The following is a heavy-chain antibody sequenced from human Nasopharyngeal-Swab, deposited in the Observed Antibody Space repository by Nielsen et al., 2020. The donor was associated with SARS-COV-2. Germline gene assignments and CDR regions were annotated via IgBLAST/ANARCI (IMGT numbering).Heavy chain of an antibody. V-gene: IGHV1-18*01. J-gene: IGHJ1*01. D-gene: IGHD6-13*01. CDR3: ARGGSSWSTEYFQH. CDR1: GYIFTNYG. CDR2: ISSFNGDT. Sequence: ASVKVSCKASGYIFTNYGITWVRQAPGQGLEWMGWISSFNGDTKYEQRFQDRVTMTTDTTMNTAYLELKSLRPDDTAVYYCARGGSSWSTEYFQHWGQGTLVTVSS.